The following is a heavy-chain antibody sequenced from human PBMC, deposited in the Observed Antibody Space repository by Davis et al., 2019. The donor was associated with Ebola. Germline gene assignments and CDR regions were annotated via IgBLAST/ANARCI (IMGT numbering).Heavy chain of an antibody. CDR2: ISAYNGNT. J-gene: IGHJ4*02. CDR1: GYIFTSYG. Sequence: AASVKVSCKASGYIFTSYGISWVRQAPGQGLEWMGWISAYNGNTNYAQKLQGRVTMTTDTSTSTAYMELRSLRSDDTAVYYCARTPDFYDSSGYYNYFDYWGQGTLVTVSS. V-gene: IGHV1-18*01. CDR3: ARTPDFYDSSGYYNYFDY. D-gene: IGHD3-22*01.